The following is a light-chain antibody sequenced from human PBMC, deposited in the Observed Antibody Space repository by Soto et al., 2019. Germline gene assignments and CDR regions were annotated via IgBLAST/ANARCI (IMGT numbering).Light chain of an antibody. J-gene: IGKJ1*01. CDR3: QQYGSSPT. V-gene: IGKV3-20*01. CDR2: GAS. CDR1: QSVSSIY. Sequence: NVLTQSTGTPSLSPGGRPTLSRRSSQSVSSIYLAWYQQKPGQAPRLLIYGASSRATGIPDRFSGSGSGTDFTLTISRLEPEDFAVYYCQQYGSSPTFGQGTKVDI.